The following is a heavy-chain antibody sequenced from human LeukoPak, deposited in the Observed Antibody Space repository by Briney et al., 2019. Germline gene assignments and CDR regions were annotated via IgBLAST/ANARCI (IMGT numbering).Heavy chain of an antibody. V-gene: IGHV4-34*01. CDR2: INHSGST. Sequence: SETLSLTCAVYGGSFSGYYWSWIRQSPGKGLEWIGEINHSGSTNYNPSLKSRVTISVDTSKNQFSLKLSSVTAADTAVYYCARDLRRCYYYYYMDVWGKGTTVTVSS. D-gene: IGHD3-9*01. CDR1: GGSFSGYY. J-gene: IGHJ6*03. CDR3: ARDLRRCYYYYYMDV.